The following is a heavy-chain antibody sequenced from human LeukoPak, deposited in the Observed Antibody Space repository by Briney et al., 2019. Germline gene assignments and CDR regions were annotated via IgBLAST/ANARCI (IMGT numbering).Heavy chain of an antibody. J-gene: IGHJ3*02. Sequence: ASVTVSFMPSGYTFILYYIHWVRQAPGQGLEWMGRINPNTGGTDYAKKFQGRVTMTSDTSISTAYMELTRLRSDDPAVYYCARDGMATSFWWIWGQGTMVTVSS. CDR1: GYTFILYY. V-gene: IGHV1-2*02. D-gene: IGHD5-24*01. CDR2: INPNTGGT. CDR3: ARDGMATSFWWI.